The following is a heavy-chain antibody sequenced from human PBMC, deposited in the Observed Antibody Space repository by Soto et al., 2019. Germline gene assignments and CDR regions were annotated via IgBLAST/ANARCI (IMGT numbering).Heavy chain of an antibody. D-gene: IGHD3-9*01. CDR1: GFTFIGYW. J-gene: IGHJ4*02. Sequence: PVGSQRLSCAASGFTFIGYWMHWVRQAPGRGLVWVSRINEDGSTTSYADSVKGRFTISRDNAKDTLYLQMNSLRAEDTAIYYCAMDLTGKFDYWGEGTLVTVSS. V-gene: IGHV3-74*01. CDR2: INEDGSTT. CDR3: AMDLTGKFDY.